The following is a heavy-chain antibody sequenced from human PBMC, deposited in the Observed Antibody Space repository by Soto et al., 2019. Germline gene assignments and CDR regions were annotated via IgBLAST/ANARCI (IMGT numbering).Heavy chain of an antibody. Sequence: VPLLDSGGGLVQPGGSLRLSCAASGFTFRRYAMSWVRQAPGKGLEWVSTISGSGDNTYYKDSVKGRFTISRDNSKNILYLQMNSLRAEDTAVYFCASFPIYDYGYDDDYWGQGTLVTVSS. V-gene: IGHV3-23*01. D-gene: IGHD4-17*01. J-gene: IGHJ4*02. CDR3: ASFPIYDYGYDDDY. CDR1: GFTFRRYA. CDR2: ISGSGDNT.